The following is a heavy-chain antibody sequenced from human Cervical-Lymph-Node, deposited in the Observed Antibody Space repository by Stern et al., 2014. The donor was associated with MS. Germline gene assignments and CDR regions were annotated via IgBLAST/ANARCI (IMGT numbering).Heavy chain of an antibody. V-gene: IGHV1-69*06. CDR2: IIHIFCKP. J-gene: IGHJ5*02. CDR3: AREVSMVGFDP. CDR1: GGTVSSHT. Sequence: VQLVESGAEVKKPGSSVKVSCKASGGTVSSHTISWVRQATGQGLEWMGGIIHIFCKPNYAQKFQGRVTINADKSTSTAYLELNSLRSDDTAVYYCAREVSMVGFDPWGQGTLVTVSS. D-gene: IGHD3-10*01.